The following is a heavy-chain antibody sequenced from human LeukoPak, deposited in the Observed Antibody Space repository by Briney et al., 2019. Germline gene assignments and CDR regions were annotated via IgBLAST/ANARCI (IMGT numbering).Heavy chain of an antibody. CDR3: ARGSPRWFDP. CDR1: GYTFTSYD. CDR2: MNPNSGIT. J-gene: IGHJ5*02. V-gene: IGHV1-8*01. Sequence: ASVKVSCKASGYTFTSYDINWVRQATGQGLEWMGWMNPNSGITGYAQKLQGRVTMTRNTSISTAYMELSSLRSEDTAVYYCARGSPRWFDPWGQGTLVTVSS.